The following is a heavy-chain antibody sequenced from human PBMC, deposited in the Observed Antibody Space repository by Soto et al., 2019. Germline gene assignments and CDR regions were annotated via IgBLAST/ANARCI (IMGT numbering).Heavy chain of an antibody. CDR2: ISYDGGNK. CDR1: GFTFSSYA. D-gene: IGHD1-1*01. CDR3: AGEGQEPNNDAAGMDA. V-gene: IGHV3-30-3*01. J-gene: IGHJ6*02. Sequence: QVQLVESGGGVVQPGRSLRLSCAASGFTFSSYAMHWVRQAPGKGLEWVEVISYDGGNKYYADSGKVRFTISRDNSQNMPDLPVNSSGAEYAAADYCAGEGQEPNNDAAGMDAWCQGATVTFSS.